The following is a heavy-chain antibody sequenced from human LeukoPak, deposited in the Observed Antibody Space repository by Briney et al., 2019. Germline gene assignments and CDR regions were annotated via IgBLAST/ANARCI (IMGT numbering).Heavy chain of an antibody. J-gene: IGHJ4*02. V-gene: IGHV1-18*01. CDR2: ISAYNGNT. CDR1: GYTFTSYG. CDR3: AVHWDYYDSSGYYYY. D-gene: IGHD3-22*01. Sequence: VASVKVSCKASGYTFTSYGISWVRQAPGQGLEWMGWISAYNGNTNYAQKLQGRVTMTTDTSTSTAYMELRSLRSDDTAVYYCAVHWDYYDSSGYYYYWGQGTLVTVSS.